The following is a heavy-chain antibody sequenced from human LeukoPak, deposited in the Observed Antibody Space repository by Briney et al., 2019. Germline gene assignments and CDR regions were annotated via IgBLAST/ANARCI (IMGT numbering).Heavy chain of an antibody. CDR1: GYSFTSYW. Sequence: PGESLKISCKGSGYSFTSYWIGWVRQMPGKGLEWMGIIYPSDSDTRYSPSFQGQVTISADKSISTAYLQWSSLKASDTAMYYCARHEVEGATPPDAFDIWGQGTMVTVSS. CDR3: ARHEVEGATPPDAFDI. D-gene: IGHD1-26*01. V-gene: IGHV5-51*01. J-gene: IGHJ3*02. CDR2: IYPSDSDT.